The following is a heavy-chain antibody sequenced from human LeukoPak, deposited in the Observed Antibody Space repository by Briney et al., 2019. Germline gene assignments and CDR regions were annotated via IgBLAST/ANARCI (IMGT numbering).Heavy chain of an antibody. CDR1: GYTFTSYY. CDR2: INPSGGST. D-gene: IGHD4-17*01. Sequence: ASVKVSCKASGYTFTSYYMHWVRQAPGQGLEWMGLINPSGGSTSYAQKFQGRVTMTRDTSTSTVYMELSSLRSEDTAVYYCARERLDYGDYVGDYYYYYGMDVWGQGTTVTVSS. V-gene: IGHV1-46*01. CDR3: ARERLDYGDYVGDYYYYYGMDV. J-gene: IGHJ6*02.